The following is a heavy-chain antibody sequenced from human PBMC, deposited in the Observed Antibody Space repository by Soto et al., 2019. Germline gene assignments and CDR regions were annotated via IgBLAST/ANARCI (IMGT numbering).Heavy chain of an antibody. D-gene: IGHD3-22*01. CDR2: ISSSSSYT. CDR3: ARVEEDYYDSSGYYYYYFDY. V-gene: IGHV3-11*06. J-gene: IGHJ4*02. CDR1: GFTFSDYY. Sequence: GGSLRLSCAASGFTFSDYYMSWIRQAPGKGLEWFSYISSSSSYTNYADSVKGRFTISRDNAKNSLYLQMNSLRAEDTAVYYCARVEEDYYDSSGYYYYYFDYWGQGTLVTVSS.